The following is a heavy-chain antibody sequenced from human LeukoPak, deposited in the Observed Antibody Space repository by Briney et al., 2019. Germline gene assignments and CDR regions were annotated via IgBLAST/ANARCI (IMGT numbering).Heavy chain of an antibody. V-gene: IGHV4-4*08. CDR2: IHTNGNT. D-gene: IGHD3-22*01. Sequence: SETLSLTCTVSGASISSSYWSWLRQPPGKGLEWIAYIHTNGNTNSNPSLKSRVTVSVDASKNQFSLMLRSVAAADTALYYSARGYYDSRGFSNPFDSWGQGTLVTVSS. J-gene: IGHJ4*02. CDR1: GASISSSY. CDR3: ARGYYDSRGFSNPFDS.